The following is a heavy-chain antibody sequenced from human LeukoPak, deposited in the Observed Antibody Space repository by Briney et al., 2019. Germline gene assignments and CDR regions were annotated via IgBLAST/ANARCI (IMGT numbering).Heavy chain of an antibody. V-gene: IGHV3-74*01. J-gene: IGHJ6*02. CDR1: GFTFSSYW. Sequence: GGSLRLSCAASGFTFSSYWMHWVRQAPGKGLVWVSRINSDGSSTSYADSVKGRFTISRDNAKNTLYLQMNSLRAEDTAVYYCARGHLWFGELLGYYYYGMDVWGQGTTVTVSS. CDR3: ARGHLWFGELLGYYYYGMDV. D-gene: IGHD3-10*01. CDR2: INSDGSST.